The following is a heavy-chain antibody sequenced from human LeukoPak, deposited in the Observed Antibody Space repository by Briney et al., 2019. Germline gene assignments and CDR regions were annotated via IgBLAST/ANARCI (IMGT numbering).Heavy chain of an antibody. V-gene: IGHV3-23*01. CDR3: AMALNY. CDR1: GFTFSNYL. Sequence: GGSLRLSCVASGFTFSNYLMNWVRQAPGKGLEWVSGISHSGSSIYYADSVKGRFTISRDNSKNTLYLQMDRLRVEDTAVYYCAMALNYWGQGTLVTVSS. CDR2: ISHSGSSI. J-gene: IGHJ4*02.